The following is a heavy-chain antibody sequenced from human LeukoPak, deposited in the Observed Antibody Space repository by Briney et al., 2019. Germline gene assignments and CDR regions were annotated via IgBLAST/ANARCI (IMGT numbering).Heavy chain of an antibody. V-gene: IGHV1-2*02. CDR2: IKPNNGGT. J-gene: IGHJ4*02. CDR1: GYTFSGYY. Sequence: ASVKVSCKASGYTFSGYYIHWVRQAPGQGLEWMGWIKPNNGGTEYAQKFQGRVTMRRDTSISTAYMELSRPRSDDPTGYFAASVAGSGSYYNVFSASDYWGQGTLVTVSS. CDR3: ASVAGSGSYYNVFSASDY. D-gene: IGHD3-10*01.